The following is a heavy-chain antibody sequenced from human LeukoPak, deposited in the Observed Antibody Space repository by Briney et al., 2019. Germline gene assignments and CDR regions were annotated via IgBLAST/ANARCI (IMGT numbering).Heavy chain of an antibody. J-gene: IGHJ4*02. V-gene: IGHV4-59*08. CDR2: VSYSGRT. D-gene: IGHD1-1*01. Sequence: KTSETLSLTCTVSGASISNYYWSWIRQPPGKGLECIWYVSYSGRTNHNPSLKSRVTISADTSKNQFSLKLTSVTAADTAVYYCARHERGAENLDYWGQGTLVTVSS. CDR1: GASISNYY. CDR3: ARHERGAENLDY.